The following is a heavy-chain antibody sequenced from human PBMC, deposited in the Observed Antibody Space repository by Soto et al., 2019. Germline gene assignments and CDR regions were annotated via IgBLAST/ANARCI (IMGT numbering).Heavy chain of an antibody. CDR1: GFTFSSYA. CDR2: ISGSGGST. J-gene: IGHJ5*02. CDR3: AKFAVRGVIIAAYNWFDP. D-gene: IGHD3-10*01. Sequence: GGSLRLSCAASGFTFSSYAMSWVRQAPGKGLEWVSAISGSGGSTYYADSVKGRFTISRDNSKNTLYLQMNSLRAEDTAVYYCAKFAVRGVIIAAYNWFDPWGQGTLVTVSS. V-gene: IGHV3-23*01.